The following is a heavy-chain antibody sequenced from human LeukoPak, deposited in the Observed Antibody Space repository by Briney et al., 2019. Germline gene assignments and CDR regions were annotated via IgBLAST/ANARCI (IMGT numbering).Heavy chain of an antibody. D-gene: IGHD3-22*01. Sequence: GGSLRLSCAASGFTFSGYTMSWVRQAPGKGLEWVSSILGSGSTSYYADSVKGRFTISRDNSKNTLYLQMNSLRAEDTAVYYCAKDYYDSSGYPNWFDPWGQGTLVTVSS. CDR3: AKDYYDSSGYPNWFDP. V-gene: IGHV3-23*01. CDR1: GFTFSGYT. J-gene: IGHJ5*02. CDR2: ILGSGSTS.